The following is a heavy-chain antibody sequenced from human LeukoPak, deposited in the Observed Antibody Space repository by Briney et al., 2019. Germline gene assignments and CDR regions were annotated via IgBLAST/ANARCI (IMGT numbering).Heavy chain of an antibody. CDR2: IIPIFGTA. V-gene: IGHV1-69*13. J-gene: IGHJ4*02. CDR3: ARDATYYYGSGSYSHFDY. D-gene: IGHD3-10*01. CDR1: GGTFSSYA. Sequence: SVNVSCKASGGTFSSYAISWVRQAPGQGLEWMGGIIPIFGTANYAQKFQGRVTITADESTSTAYMELSSLRSEDTAVYYCARDATYYYGSGSYSHFDYWGQGTLVTVSS.